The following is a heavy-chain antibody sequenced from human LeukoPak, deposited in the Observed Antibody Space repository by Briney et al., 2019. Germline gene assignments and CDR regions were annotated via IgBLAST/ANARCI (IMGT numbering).Heavy chain of an antibody. V-gene: IGHV3-11*01. D-gene: IGHD6-19*01. CDR3: ARDLAMAGRDLDY. J-gene: IGHJ4*02. Sequence: GESLRLSCAASGFAFRNYYMDWIRQAPGKGLEWVAYISNSGTIIYYAESVKGRFTISRDNAKNSLYLQMNSLRAEDKALYYCARDLAMAGRDLDYWGQGTLVTVSS. CDR1: GFAFRNYY. CDR2: ISNSGTII.